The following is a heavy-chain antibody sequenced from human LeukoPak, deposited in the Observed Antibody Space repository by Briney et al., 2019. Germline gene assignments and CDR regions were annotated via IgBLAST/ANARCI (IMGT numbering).Heavy chain of an antibody. CDR2: ISSSSSYI. CDR1: GFTFSSYS. V-gene: IGHV3-21*04. CDR3: ARDCSGGSCPPLYAFDI. J-gene: IGHJ3*02. D-gene: IGHD2-15*01. Sequence: GGSLRLSCAASGFTFSSYSMNWVRQAPGKGLEWVSSISSSSSYIYYADSVKGRFTISRDNSKNTLYLQMNSLRAEDTAVYYCARDCSGGSCPPLYAFDIWGQGTMVTVSS.